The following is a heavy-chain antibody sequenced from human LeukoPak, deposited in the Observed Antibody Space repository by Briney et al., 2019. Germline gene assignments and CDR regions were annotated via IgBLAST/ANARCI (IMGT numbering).Heavy chain of an antibody. CDR1: GGSFSGYY. J-gene: IGHJ1*01. CDR2: INHSGST. CDR3: ATHDTSGPTGPWGH. Sequence: PSETLSLTCGVYGGSFSGYYWSWIRQPPGKGLEWIGEINHSGSTNYNPSLKSRVTISVDTSKNQFSLKLSSVTAADTAVYYCATHDTSGPTGPWGHWGQGTLVTVSS. D-gene: IGHD3-22*01. V-gene: IGHV4-34*01.